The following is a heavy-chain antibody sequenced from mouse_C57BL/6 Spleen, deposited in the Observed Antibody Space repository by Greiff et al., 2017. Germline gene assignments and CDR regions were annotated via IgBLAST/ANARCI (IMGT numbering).Heavy chain of an antibody. J-gene: IGHJ4*01. CDR2: ISYDGSN. CDR1: GYSITSGYY. Sequence: EVQLKESGPGLVKPSQSLSLTCSVTGYSITSGYYWNWIRQFPGNKLEWMGYISYDGSNNYNPSLKNRISITRDTSKNQFFLKLNSVTTEDTATYYCARERDGYYSSMDYWGQGTSVTVSS. CDR3: ARERDGYYSSMDY. D-gene: IGHD2-3*01. V-gene: IGHV3-6*01.